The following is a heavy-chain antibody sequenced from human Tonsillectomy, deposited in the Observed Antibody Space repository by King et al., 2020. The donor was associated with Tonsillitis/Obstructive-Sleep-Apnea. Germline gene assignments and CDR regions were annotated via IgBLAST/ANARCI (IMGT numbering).Heavy chain of an antibody. CDR3: AGGYCISTSCDAPFDH. CDR1: GYNFPTSW. Sequence: QLVQSGAEVKKPGESLKIACKASGYNFPTSWIGWVRQMPGKGLEWMGSIFPGDSDSRYSASFQGQVTMSADKSISTAYLEWSSLKASDTAMYYCAGGYCISTSCDAPFDHWGHGTLVTVSS. J-gene: IGHJ4*01. CDR2: IFPGDSDS. D-gene: IGHD2-2*01. V-gene: IGHV5-51*01.